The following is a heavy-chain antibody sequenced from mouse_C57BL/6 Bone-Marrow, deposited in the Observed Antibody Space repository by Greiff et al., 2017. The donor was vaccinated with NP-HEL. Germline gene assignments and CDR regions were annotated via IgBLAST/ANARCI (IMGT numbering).Heavy chain of an antibody. CDR3: ARKGDDGAVDY. J-gene: IGHJ2*01. D-gene: IGHD2-3*01. Sequence: QVQLQQPGAELVKPGASVKLSCKASGYTFTSYWMHWVKQRPGRGLEWSGRIDPNSGGTKYNEKFKSKATLTVDKPSSTAYMQLSSLTSEDSAVYYCARKGDDGAVDYWGQGTTLTVSS. CDR1: GYTFTSYW. CDR2: IDPNSGGT. V-gene: IGHV1-72*01.